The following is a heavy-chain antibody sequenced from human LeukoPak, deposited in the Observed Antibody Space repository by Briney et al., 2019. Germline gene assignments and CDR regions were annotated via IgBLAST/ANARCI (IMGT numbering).Heavy chain of an antibody. Sequence: GGSLILSCAASGFTFSNAWMSWVRQAPGKGLEWVGRIISKTDGGATDYAAPVQGRVTISRDDSKTTLYLQMNSLKTEDTAVYYCNRALSYYGMDVWGQGTTVTVSS. CDR2: IISKTDGGAT. CDR1: GFTFSNAW. CDR3: NRALSYYGMDV. V-gene: IGHV3-15*01. D-gene: IGHD3-16*01. J-gene: IGHJ6*02.